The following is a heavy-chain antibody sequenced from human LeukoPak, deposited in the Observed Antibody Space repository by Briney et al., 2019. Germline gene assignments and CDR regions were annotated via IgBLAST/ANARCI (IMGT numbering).Heavy chain of an antibody. CDR3: AREGPPRHTSSVSYFDY. D-gene: IGHD5-18*01. V-gene: IGHV1-3*01. CDR2: INAGNGNT. Sequence: ASVKVSCKASGYTFTSYAMHWVRQAPGQRLEWMGWINAGNGNTKYSQKFQGRVTITRDTSASTAYMELSSLRSEDTAVDYCAREGPPRHTSSVSYFDYWGQGTLVTVSS. J-gene: IGHJ4*02. CDR1: GYTFTSYA.